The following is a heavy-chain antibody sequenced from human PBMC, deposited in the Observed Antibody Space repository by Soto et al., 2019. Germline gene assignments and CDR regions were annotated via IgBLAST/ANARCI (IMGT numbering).Heavy chain of an antibody. CDR3: ARARNYFDY. Sequence: QVQLVQSGAEVKKPGASVKVSCKASGYTFTSYYMHWVRQAPGQGLEWMGIINPSGGYTSYAQKFQGRVTMTRDTSTRTVYLELSSLRSEDTAVYYWARARNYFDYWGQGTLVTVSS. CDR1: GYTFTSYY. V-gene: IGHV1-46*01. J-gene: IGHJ4*02. CDR2: INPSGGYT.